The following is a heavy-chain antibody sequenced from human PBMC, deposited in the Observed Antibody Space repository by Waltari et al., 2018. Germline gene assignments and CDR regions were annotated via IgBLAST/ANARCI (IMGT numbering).Heavy chain of an antibody. CDR1: GFTSNTYW. J-gene: IGHJ3*02. Sequence: EVQLVESGGGLVQPGGSLRLYCAVSGFTSNTYWMSGGRELQGKRLWWVSNIKQDGSEKYYVDSVKGRFTISRDNAKNSLYLQMNSLRAEDTAVYYCVRDSLGYIGAFDIWGQGTMVTVPS. CDR2: IKQDGSEK. V-gene: IGHV3-7*01. CDR3: VRDSLGYIGAFDI. D-gene: IGHD6-13*01.